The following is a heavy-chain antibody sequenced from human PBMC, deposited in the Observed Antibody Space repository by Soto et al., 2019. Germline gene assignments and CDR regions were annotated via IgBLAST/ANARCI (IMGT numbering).Heavy chain of an antibody. CDR1: GFTFSTYA. CDR2: ISSSSSTI. V-gene: IGHV3-48*02. CDR3: AKYTSSNWYAGYGMDV. D-gene: IGHD6-13*01. J-gene: IGHJ6*02. Sequence: GSLRLSCTASGFTFSTYAMNWVRQAPGKGLEWLSYISSSSSTIYYADSVKGRFTISRDNAKNSLYLKMNGLRDEDTAVYYCAKYTSSNWYAGYGMDVWGQGTTVTV.